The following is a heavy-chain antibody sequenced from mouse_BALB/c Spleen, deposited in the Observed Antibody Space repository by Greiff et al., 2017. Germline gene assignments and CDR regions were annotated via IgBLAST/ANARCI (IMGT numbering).Heavy chain of an antibody. CDR2: ISSGSSTI. CDR1: GFTFSSFG. J-gene: IGHJ4*01. Sequence: EVQGVESGGGLVQPGGSRKLSCAASGFTFSSFGMHWVRQAPEKGLEWVAYISSGSSTIYYADTVKGRFTISRDNPKNTLFLQMTSLRSEDTAMYYCARSREKYYAMDYWGQGTSVTVSA. V-gene: IGHV5-17*02. CDR3: ARSREKYYAMDY.